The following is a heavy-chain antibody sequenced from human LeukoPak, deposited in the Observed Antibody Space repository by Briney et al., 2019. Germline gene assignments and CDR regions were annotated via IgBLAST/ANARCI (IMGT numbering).Heavy chain of an antibody. CDR3: AREDSGSYYYYYYYMDV. J-gene: IGHJ6*03. V-gene: IGHV4-38-2*02. Sequence: SETLSLTCTVSGYSISSGYYWGWIRQPPGKGLEWIGSIYHSGSTYYNPSLKSRVTISVDTSKNQFSLKLSSVTAADTAVYYCAREDSGSYYYYYYYMDVWGKGTTVTVSS. D-gene: IGHD1-26*01. CDR2: IYHSGST. CDR1: GYSISSGYY.